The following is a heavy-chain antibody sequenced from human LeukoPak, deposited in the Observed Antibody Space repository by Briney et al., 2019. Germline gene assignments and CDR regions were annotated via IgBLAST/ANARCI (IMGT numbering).Heavy chain of an antibody. Sequence: GGSLRLSCAASGVTSNYMTWVRQAPGKGLEWVSVIYNGGTTYYADSVKGRFTISRDNSKSTLFVYLQMNSLRTDDTALYYCAGGGEAARSLAYWGQGALVTVYS. V-gene: IGHV3-66*02. CDR1: GVTSNY. CDR2: IYNGGTT. CDR3: AGGGEAARSLAY. D-gene: IGHD6-6*01. J-gene: IGHJ4*02.